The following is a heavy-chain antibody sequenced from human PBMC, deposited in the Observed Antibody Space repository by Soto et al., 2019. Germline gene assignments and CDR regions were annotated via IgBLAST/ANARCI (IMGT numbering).Heavy chain of an antibody. CDR2: IKKDGSEN. D-gene: IGHD7-27*01. V-gene: IGHV3-7*01. Sequence: GGSLRLSCAASGFSFSGYWMRWIRLAPGKGLEWVANIKKDGSENYYVESVKGRFTISRDNAKNSLYLQMSSLRVEDTAVYYCARGSAGDEDYYYGMDVWGQGTTVTVSS. J-gene: IGHJ6*02. CDR3: ARGSAGDEDYYYGMDV. CDR1: GFSFSGYW.